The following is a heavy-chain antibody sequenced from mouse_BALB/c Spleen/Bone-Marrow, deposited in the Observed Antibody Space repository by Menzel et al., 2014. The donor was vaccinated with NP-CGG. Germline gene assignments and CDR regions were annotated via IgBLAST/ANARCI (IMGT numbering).Heavy chain of an antibody. D-gene: IGHD2-3*01. CDR1: GDSFTSGY. CDR3: ATYDGYCFDY. Sequence: EVMLVESGPSLVKPSQTLSLTCSVTGDSFTSGYWNWIRKFPGNKLEYMGYISYSGNTYYNPSLKSRISITRDTSKNQYYLQLNSVTTEDTATYYCATYDGYCFDYWGQGTTLTVSS. V-gene: IGHV3-8*02. J-gene: IGHJ2*01. CDR2: ISYSGNT.